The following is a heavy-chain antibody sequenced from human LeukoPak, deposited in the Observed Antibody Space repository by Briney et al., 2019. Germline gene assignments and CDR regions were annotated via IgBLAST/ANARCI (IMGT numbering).Heavy chain of an antibody. J-gene: IGHJ6*03. CDR1: GGSISSYY. V-gene: IGHV4-59*01. CDR3: ARAVAVPYYYYYMDV. D-gene: IGHD6-19*01. CDR2: IYYSGST. Sequence: SETLSLTCTVSGGSISSYYWSWIRQPPGKGLEWIGYIYYSGSTNYNPSHKSRVTISVDTSKNQFSLKLSAVTAADTAVYYCARAVAVPYYYYYMDVWGKGTTVTVSS.